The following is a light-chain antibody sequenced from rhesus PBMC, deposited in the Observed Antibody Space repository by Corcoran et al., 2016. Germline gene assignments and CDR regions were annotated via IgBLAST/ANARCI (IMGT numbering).Light chain of an antibody. CDR1: QGISRY. Sequence: DIQMTQSPSSLSASVGDRVTITCRARQGISRYLAWYQQKPGKALNFLFYVASTLQSGVPSRFSGIGSGTDFTLTISSLQPEDFATYYCQQHNTFPLTFGGGTKVELK. J-gene: IGKJ4*01. CDR2: VAS. CDR3: QQHNTFPLT. V-gene: IGKV1-25*01.